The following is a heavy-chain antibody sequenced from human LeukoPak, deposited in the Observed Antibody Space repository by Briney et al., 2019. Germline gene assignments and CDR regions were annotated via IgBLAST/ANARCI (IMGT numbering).Heavy chain of an antibody. CDR3: ARAVITIFRVALWHNWFDP. J-gene: IGHJ5*02. D-gene: IGHD3-3*01. CDR1: GGSISSSSYY. V-gene: IGHV4-39*07. Sequence: SETLSLTCTVSGGSISSSSYYWGWVRQPPGKGLEWIGSIYYSGSTYYNPSLKSRVTISVDTSKNQFSLKLSSVTAADTAVYYCARAVITIFRVALWHNWFDPWGQGTLVTVSS. CDR2: IYYSGST.